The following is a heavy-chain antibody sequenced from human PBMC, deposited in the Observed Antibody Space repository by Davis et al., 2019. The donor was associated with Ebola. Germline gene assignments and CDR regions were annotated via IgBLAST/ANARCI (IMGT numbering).Heavy chain of an antibody. Sequence: SETLSLTCAVSGGSISSSNWWSWVRQPPGKGLEWIGEISHSGSTNYNPSLKSRVTISIDTSRNQFSLKMSSVTAADTAVYYCARRGYCSSSSCHSDYWGQGTLVTVSS. CDR3: ARRGYCSSSSCHSDY. CDR2: ISHSGST. J-gene: IGHJ4*02. D-gene: IGHD2-2*01. V-gene: IGHV4-4*02. CDR1: GGSISSSNW.